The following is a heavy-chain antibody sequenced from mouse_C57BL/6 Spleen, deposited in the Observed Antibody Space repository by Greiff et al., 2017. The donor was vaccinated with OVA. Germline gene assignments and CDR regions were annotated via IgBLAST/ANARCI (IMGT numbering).Heavy chain of an antibody. J-gene: IGHJ2*01. D-gene: IGHD2-1*01. Sequence: VKLQESGPELVKPGASVKISCKASGYAFSSSWMNWVKQRPGKGLEWIGRIYPGDGDTNYNGKFKGKATLTADKSSSTAYMQLSSLTSEDSAVYFCARCPPYGKGRLDYWGQGTTLTVSS. CDR3: ARCPPYGKGRLDY. CDR1: GYAFSSSW. CDR2: IYPGDGDT. V-gene: IGHV1-82*01.